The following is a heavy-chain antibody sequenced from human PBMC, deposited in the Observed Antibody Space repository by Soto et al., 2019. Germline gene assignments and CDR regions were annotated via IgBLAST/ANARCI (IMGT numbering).Heavy chain of an antibody. J-gene: IGHJ4*02. V-gene: IGHV4-31*03. D-gene: IGHD3-10*01. CDR2: IYYSGST. Sequence: QVQLQESGPGLVKPSQTLSLTCTVSGGSISSGGYYWSRIRQHPGKGLEWIWYIYYSGSTYYNPSLKSRVTISVDTSKNQLSLKLSSVTAADPAVYYCARGVTMVRGVIHTPYFDYWGQGTLVTVSS. CDR1: GGSISSGGYY. CDR3: ARGVTMVRGVIHTPYFDY.